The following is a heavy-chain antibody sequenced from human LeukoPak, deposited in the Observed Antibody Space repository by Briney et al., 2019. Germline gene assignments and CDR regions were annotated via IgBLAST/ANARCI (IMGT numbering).Heavy chain of an antibody. CDR2: IYYSGST. V-gene: IGHV4-31*01. D-gene: IGHD2-2*02. CDR3: ARDNTYYYYYGMDV. CDR1: GGSISSGGYY. J-gene: IGHJ6*02. Sequence: SETLSLTCTVSGGSISSGGYYWSWIRQHPGKGLEWIGYIYYSGSTYYNPSLKSQVTISVDTSKNQFSLKLSSVTAADTAVYYCARDNTYYYYYGMDVWGQGTTVTVSS.